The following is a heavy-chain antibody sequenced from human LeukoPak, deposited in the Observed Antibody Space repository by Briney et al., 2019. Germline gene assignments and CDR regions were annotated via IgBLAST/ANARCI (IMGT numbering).Heavy chain of an antibody. J-gene: IGHJ5*02. D-gene: IGHD6-13*01. Sequence: SETLSLTCTVSGGSISSSSYYWGWIRQPPGKGLEWIGSIYYSGSTYYNPSLKSRVTISVDTSKTQFSLKLTSVTAADTAVYYCARTHYSSSWPRGWFDPWGQGTLVTVSS. CDR1: GGSISSSSYY. CDR3: ARTHYSSSWPRGWFDP. CDR2: IYYSGST. V-gene: IGHV4-39*07.